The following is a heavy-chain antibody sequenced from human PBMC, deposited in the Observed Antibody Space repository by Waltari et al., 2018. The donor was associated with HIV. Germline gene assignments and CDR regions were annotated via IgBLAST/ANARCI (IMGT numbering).Heavy chain of an antibody. D-gene: IGHD2-15*01. J-gene: IGHJ2*01. Sequence: QVQLVQSGAEVKKPGSSVKVSCKASGGTFNNYAITWVRQAPGQGLEWMGGIITVFGTTNYAQKFQGRLTIIADESTSTGYMELSSLRSDDTAVYYCARMATVVDWYFDLWGRGTLVTVSS. CDR3: ARMATVVDWYFDL. V-gene: IGHV1-69*01. CDR2: IITVFGTT. CDR1: GGTFNNYA.